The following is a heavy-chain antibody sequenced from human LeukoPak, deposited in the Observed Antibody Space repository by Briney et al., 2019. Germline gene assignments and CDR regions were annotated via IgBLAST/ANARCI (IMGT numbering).Heavy chain of an antibody. CDR3: ARDRGYSYGHPFDY. J-gene: IGHJ4*02. D-gene: IGHD5-18*01. V-gene: IGHV3-33*01. CDR1: GFTFSSFS. CDR2: TWYDGINK. Sequence: GGSLRLSCAASGFTFSSFSMHWVRQAPGKGLEWVALTWYDGINKYYADSVKGRFTISRDNSKNTLYLQMNSLRAEDTAVYYCARDRGYSYGHPFDYWGQGTLVTVSS.